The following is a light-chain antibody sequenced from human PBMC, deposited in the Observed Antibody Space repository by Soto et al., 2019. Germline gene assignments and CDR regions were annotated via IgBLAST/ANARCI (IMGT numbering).Light chain of an antibody. V-gene: IGKV1-5*01. J-gene: IGKJ1*01. Sequence: DIQMTQSPSTLSASVGDRVTITCRASQSISSWLAWYQQKPGKAPKLMIYDASSLESGVPSRFSGSGSGTGFTLTISSLQPDDVATYYCQQYNSYSPTFGQGTKV. CDR2: DAS. CDR3: QQYNSYSPT. CDR1: QSISSW.